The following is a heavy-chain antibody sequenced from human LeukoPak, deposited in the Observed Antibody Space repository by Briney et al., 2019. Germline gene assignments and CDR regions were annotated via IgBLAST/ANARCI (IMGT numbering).Heavy chain of an antibody. Sequence: PGGSLRLSCAASGLAFSSYAMSWVRQGPGKRLDRVSTISVASNTFYADSVKGRFTISRDNSRNTVYLQMTSLRADDTAVYYCADYGVSGVRNNFYWGQGTLVTVSS. V-gene: IGHV3-23*01. CDR1: GLAFSSYA. CDR3: ADYGVSGVRNNFY. CDR2: ISVASNT. D-gene: IGHD3-3*01. J-gene: IGHJ4*02.